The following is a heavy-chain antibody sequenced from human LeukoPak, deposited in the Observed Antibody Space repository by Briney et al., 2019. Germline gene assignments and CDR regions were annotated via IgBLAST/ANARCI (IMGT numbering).Heavy chain of an antibody. J-gene: IGHJ4*02. Sequence: PGGSLRLSCAASGFTFSDYYMNWIRQAPGKGLEWVSYISSSGSTTHYADSVKGRFTSSRDNAKNSLYLQMNSLRAEDTAVYYCARDQRGSYYGFFDYWGQGTLVTVSS. CDR1: GFTFSDYY. CDR3: ARDQRGSYYGFFDY. CDR2: ISSSGSTT. V-gene: IGHV3-11*04. D-gene: IGHD1-26*01.